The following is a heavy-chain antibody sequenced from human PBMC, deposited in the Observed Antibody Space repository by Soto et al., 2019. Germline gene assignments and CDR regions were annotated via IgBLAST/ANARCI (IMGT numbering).Heavy chain of an antibody. V-gene: IGHV4-30-2*01. CDR1: GGAISSGGYS. D-gene: IGHD3-22*01. J-gene: IGHJ3*02. CDR3: ARDSGESSDDAYGI. Sequence: TSETLSLTYTVYGGAISSGGYSWSWIRQHPGKGLEWIGYMYHRGRTNYSPSLKSRATISVDRSNNQLSLKLSSVTATDTAVYYCARDSGESSDDAYGIWGQGTMVTVSS. CDR2: MYHRGRT.